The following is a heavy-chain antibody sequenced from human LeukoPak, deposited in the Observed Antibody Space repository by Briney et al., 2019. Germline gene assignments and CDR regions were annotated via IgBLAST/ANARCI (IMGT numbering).Heavy chain of an antibody. D-gene: IGHD1-26*01. CDR3: VSDSESRSGGDF. V-gene: IGHV3-74*01. CDR2: IDRYGNRI. J-gene: IGHJ4*02. Sequence: GGSLRLSCAGSGFTFSNYWMHWVRQLPGKGLVWVSLIDRYGNRILYADSVRRRFTISRDNPKNALYLQMNSLRPEDTAMYYCVSDSESRSGGDFWGQGTLVTVSS. CDR1: GFTFSNYW.